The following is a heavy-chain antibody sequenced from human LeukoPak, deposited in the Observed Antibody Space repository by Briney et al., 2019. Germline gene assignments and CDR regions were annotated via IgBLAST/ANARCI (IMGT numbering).Heavy chain of an antibody. D-gene: IGHD3-10*01. CDR3: AKDKDTMVRGVTYYFDY. V-gene: IGHV3-9*01. CDR1: GFTFDDYA. CDR2: ISWNSGSI. Sequence: PGGSLRLSSAASGFTFDDYAMHWVRQAPGKGLEWVSGISWNSGSIGYADSVKGRFTISRDNAKNSLYLQMNSLRAEDTALYYCAKDKDTMVRGVTYYFDYWGQGTLVTVSS. J-gene: IGHJ4*02.